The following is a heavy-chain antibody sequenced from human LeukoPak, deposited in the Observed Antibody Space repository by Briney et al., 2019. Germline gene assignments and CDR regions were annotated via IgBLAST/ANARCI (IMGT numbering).Heavy chain of an antibody. J-gene: IGHJ6*03. CDR3: ARGIAAAVKTSYYYYMDV. CDR2: INHSGST. D-gene: IGHD6-13*01. Sequence: SETLSLTCAVYGGSFSGYYWSWIRQPPGKGPEWIGEINHSGSTNYNPSLKSRVTISVDTSKNQFSLKLSSVTAADTAVYYCARGIAAAVKTSYYYYMDVWGKGTTVTVSS. CDR1: GGSFSGYY. V-gene: IGHV4-34*01.